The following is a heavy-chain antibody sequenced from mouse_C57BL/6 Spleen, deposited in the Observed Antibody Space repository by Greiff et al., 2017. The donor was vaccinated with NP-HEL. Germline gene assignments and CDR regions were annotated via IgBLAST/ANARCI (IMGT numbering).Heavy chain of an antibody. D-gene: IGHD3-2*02. CDR3: ARHVAAQALMDY. Sequence: EVKVVESGGGLVKPGGSLKLSCAASGFTFSSYTMSWVRQTPEKRLEWVATISGGGGNTYYPDSVKGRFTISRDNAKNTLYLQMSSLRSEDTALYYCARHVAAQALMDYWGQGTSVTVSS. V-gene: IGHV5-9*01. CDR2: ISGGGGNT. J-gene: IGHJ4*01. CDR1: GFTFSSYT.